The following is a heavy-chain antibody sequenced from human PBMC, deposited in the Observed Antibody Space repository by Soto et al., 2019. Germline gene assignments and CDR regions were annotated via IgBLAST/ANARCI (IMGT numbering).Heavy chain of an antibody. CDR3: AIPLQMATMGGDYYGMDV. Sequence: GESLKISCKGSGYSFTSYWIGWVRQMPGKGLEWMGIIYPGDSDTRYSPSFQGQVTISADKSISTAYLQWSSLKASDTAMYYCAIPLQMATMGGDYYGMDVWGQGTTVTVSS. V-gene: IGHV5-51*01. CDR1: GYSFTSYW. D-gene: IGHD3-16*01. CDR2: IYPGDSDT. J-gene: IGHJ6*02.